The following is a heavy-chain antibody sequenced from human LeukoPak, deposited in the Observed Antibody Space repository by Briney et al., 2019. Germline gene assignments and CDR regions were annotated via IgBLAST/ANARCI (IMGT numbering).Heavy chain of an antibody. Sequence: GASVKVSCKASGYTFTSYGISWVRLAPGQGLEWMGWISAYNGNTNYAQKVQGRVTMTTDTSTSTAYTDLRSLRSDDTAVYYCARVGLLEYSTQAHYMDVWGKGTTVTVSS. CDR2: ISAYNGNT. V-gene: IGHV1-18*01. CDR3: ARVGLLEYSTQAHYMDV. CDR1: GYTFTSYG. J-gene: IGHJ6*03. D-gene: IGHD3-3*01.